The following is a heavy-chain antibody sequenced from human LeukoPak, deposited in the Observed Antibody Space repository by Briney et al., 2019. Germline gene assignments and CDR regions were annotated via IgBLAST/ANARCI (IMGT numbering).Heavy chain of an antibody. Sequence: GGSLRLSCAASGFTFSSYAMSWVRQAPWKGLEWVSAISGSGGSTYYADSVKGRFTISRDNSKNTLYLQMNSLRAEDTAVYYCAKDSSVIAAAGSYYFDYWGQGTLVTVSS. J-gene: IGHJ4*02. V-gene: IGHV3-23*01. CDR2: ISGSGGST. D-gene: IGHD6-13*01. CDR3: AKDSSVIAAAGSYYFDY. CDR1: GFTFSSYA.